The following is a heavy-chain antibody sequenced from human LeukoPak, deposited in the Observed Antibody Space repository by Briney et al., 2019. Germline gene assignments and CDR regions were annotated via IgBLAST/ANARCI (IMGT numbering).Heavy chain of an antibody. CDR3: AAPYSSTWFDY. Sequence: SVKVSCKASGFTFTSRSAVQWVRQARGQRLEWIGWIVVGSDNTNYAQKFQERVTITRDMSTSTSCMELSSLRSEDTAVYYCAAPYSSTWFDYWGQGTLVTVSS. CDR1: GFTFTSRSA. CDR2: IVVGSDNT. J-gene: IGHJ4*02. V-gene: IGHV1-58*01. D-gene: IGHD6-13*01.